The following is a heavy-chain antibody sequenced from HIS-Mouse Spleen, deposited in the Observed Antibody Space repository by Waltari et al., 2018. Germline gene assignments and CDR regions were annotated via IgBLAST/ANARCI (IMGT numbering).Heavy chain of an antibody. V-gene: IGHV3-30*18. CDR1: GFPFSSYG. Sequence: QVQLVESGGGVVQPGRSLRLSCAASGFPFSSYGMHWVRQAPGKGLEWVAVISYDGSNKYYADSVKGRFTISRDNSKNTLYLQMNSLRAEDTAVYYCAKDRGSQFDYWGQGTLVTVS. J-gene: IGHJ4*02. D-gene: IGHD1-26*01. CDR3: AKDRGSQFDY. CDR2: ISYDGSNK.